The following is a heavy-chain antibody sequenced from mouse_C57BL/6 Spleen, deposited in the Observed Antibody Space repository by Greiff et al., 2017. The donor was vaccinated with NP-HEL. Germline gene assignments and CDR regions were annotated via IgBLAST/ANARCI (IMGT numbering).Heavy chain of an antibody. V-gene: IGHV6-3*01. CDR3: TPYGSTSWFAY. Sequence: EVMLVESGGGLVQPGGSMKLSCVASGFTFSNYWMNWVRQSPEKGLEWVAQIRLKSDNYATHYAESVKGRFTISRDDSKSSVYLQMNNLRAEDTGIYYCTPYGSTSWFAYWGQGTLVTVSA. CDR2: IRLKSDNYAT. CDR1: GFTFSNYW. J-gene: IGHJ3*01. D-gene: IGHD1-1*01.